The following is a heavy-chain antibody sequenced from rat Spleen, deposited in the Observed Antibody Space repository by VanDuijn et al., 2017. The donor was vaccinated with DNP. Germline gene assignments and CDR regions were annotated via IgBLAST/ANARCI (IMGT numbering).Heavy chain of an antibody. Sequence: EVQLVESGGGLVQPGRSLKLSCTASGFIYSNYVMAWIRQAPTKGLEWVASISNSGGGTYHLDSVKVRFTISRYNAKSTLYLQMDSLRSEDTATYFCTRDSGDWYFDFWGPGTMVTVSS. CDR3: TRDSGDWYFDF. D-gene: IGHD1-1*01. CDR1: GFIYSNYV. CDR2: ISNSGGGT. V-gene: IGHV5-19*01. J-gene: IGHJ1*01.